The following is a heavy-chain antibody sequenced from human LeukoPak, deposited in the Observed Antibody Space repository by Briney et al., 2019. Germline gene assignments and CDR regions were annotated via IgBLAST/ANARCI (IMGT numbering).Heavy chain of an antibody. Sequence: PGGSLRLSCAASGFTFTSYGMNWVRQAPGKGLEWVAFIRYDGSNQYYADSVKGRFTISRDNAKNSLYLQMNSLRAEDTAVYYCARDLLLYYDSSGPFYWGQGTLVTVSS. D-gene: IGHD3-22*01. CDR3: ARDLLLYYDSSGPFY. CDR2: IRYDGSNQ. V-gene: IGHV3-30*02. CDR1: GFTFTSYG. J-gene: IGHJ4*02.